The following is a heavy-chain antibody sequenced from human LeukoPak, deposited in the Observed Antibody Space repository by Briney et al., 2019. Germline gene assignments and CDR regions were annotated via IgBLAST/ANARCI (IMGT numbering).Heavy chain of an antibody. D-gene: IGHD6-25*01. V-gene: IGHV4-34*08. Sequence: GSLRLSCAASGFTFSSYSMNWIRQPPGKGLEWIGEINHSGSTNYNPSLKSRVTISVDTSKNQFSLKLSSVTAADTAVYYCAAPASYDAFDIWGQGTMVTVSS. CDR2: INHSGST. J-gene: IGHJ3*02. CDR1: GFTFSSYS. CDR3: AAPASYDAFDI.